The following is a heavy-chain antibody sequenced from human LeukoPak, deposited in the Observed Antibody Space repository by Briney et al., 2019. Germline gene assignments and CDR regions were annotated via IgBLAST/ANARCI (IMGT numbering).Heavy chain of an antibody. Sequence: PGGSLRLSCAASGFTFSNSGMHWVRQAPGKGLEWVAVIWYDGNNKYYTDSVKGRFTISRDNSKNTLYLQINSLRAEDTAVYYCAKGYSYGSGYAFDIWGQGTMVTVSS. D-gene: IGHD5-18*01. V-gene: IGHV3-33*06. CDR1: GFTFSNSG. CDR3: AKGYSYGSGYAFDI. CDR2: IWYDGNNK. J-gene: IGHJ3*02.